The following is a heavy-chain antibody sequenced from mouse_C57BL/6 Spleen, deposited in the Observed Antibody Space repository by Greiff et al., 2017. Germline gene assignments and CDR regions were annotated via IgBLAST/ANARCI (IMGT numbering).Heavy chain of an antibody. CDR2: ISYDGSN. Sequence: EVKLVESGPGLVKPSQSLSLTCSVTGYSITSGYYWNWIRQFPGNKLEWMGYISYDGSNNYNPSLKNRISITRDTSKNQFFLKLNSVTTEDTATYYCASYSSGYYAMDYWGQGTSVTVSS. CDR3: ASYSSGYYAMDY. V-gene: IGHV3-6*01. CDR1: GYSITSGYY. J-gene: IGHJ4*01. D-gene: IGHD3-2*02.